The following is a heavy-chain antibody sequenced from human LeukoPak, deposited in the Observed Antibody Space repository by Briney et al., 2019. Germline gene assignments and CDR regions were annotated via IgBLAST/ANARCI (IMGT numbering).Heavy chain of an antibody. CDR3: ARDPDYDILTGFDY. CDR2: IYTSGST. J-gene: IGHJ4*02. CDR1: GGSISSYY. V-gene: IGHV4-4*07. D-gene: IGHD3-9*01. Sequence: SETLSLNCTVSGGSISSYYWSWIRQPAGKGLEWIGRIYTSGSTNYNPSLKSRVTMSVDTSKNQFSLKLSSVTAADTAVYYCARDPDYDILTGFDYWGQGTLVTVSS.